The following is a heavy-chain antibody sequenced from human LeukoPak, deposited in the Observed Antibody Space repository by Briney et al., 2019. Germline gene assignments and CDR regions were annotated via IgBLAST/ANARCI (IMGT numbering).Heavy chain of an antibody. Sequence: GGSLRLSCAASGFTFSNASMNWVRQAPGKGLEWVSSISSSSSYIYYADSVKGRFTISRDNAKNSLYLQMNSLRAEDTAVYYCAKGSKAVLFTRDHYMDVWGKGTTVTIPS. CDR2: ISSSSSYI. J-gene: IGHJ6*03. V-gene: IGHV3-21*01. CDR1: GFTFSNAS. CDR3: AKGSKAVLFTRDHYMDV. D-gene: IGHD6-19*01.